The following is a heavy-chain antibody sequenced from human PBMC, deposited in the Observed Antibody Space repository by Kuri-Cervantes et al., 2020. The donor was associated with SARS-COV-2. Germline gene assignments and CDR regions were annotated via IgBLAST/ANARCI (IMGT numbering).Heavy chain of an antibody. CDR1: GYSLTSYW. CDR2: IYPGDSDT. V-gene: IGHV5-51*01. Sequence: GESLKISCKGSGYSLTSYWIGWVRQMPGKGLEWMGIIYPGDSDTRYSPSFQGQVTISADKSISTAYLQWSSLKASDTAMYYCARQSADCSSTSCYIDYWGQGTLVTVSS. J-gene: IGHJ4*02. CDR3: ARQSADCSSTSCYIDY. D-gene: IGHD2-2*02.